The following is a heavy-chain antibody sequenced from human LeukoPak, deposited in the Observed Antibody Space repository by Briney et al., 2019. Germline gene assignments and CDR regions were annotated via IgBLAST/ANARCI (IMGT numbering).Heavy chain of an antibody. CDR1: GYTFTSYG. J-gene: IGHJ4*02. Sequence: ASVKVSCKASGYTFTSYGISWVRQAPGQGLEWMGWISVYNGNTNYAQKLQGRVTMTTDTSTSTAYMELRSLRSDDTAVYYCASSTGSSWYSGYFDYWGQGTLVTVSS. CDR3: ASSTGSSWYSGYFDY. V-gene: IGHV1-18*01. CDR2: ISVYNGNT. D-gene: IGHD6-13*01.